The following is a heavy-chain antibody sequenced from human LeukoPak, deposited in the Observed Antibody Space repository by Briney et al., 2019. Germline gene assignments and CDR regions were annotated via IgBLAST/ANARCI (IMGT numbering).Heavy chain of an antibody. J-gene: IGHJ4*02. D-gene: IGHD3-22*01. V-gene: IGHV3-33*08. CDR1: GFTFSSYA. CDR2: IWYDGSNK. CDR3: ARENYDSSGTTLEYYFDY. Sequence: PGRSLRLSCAASGFTFSSYAMHWVRQAPGKGLEWVAVIWYDGSNKYYADSVKGRFTISRDNSKNTLYLQMNSLRAEDTAVYYCARENYDSSGTTLEYYFDYWGQGTLVTVSS.